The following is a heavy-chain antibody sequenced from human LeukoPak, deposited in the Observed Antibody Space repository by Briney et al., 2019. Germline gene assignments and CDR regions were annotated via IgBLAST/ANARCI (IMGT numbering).Heavy chain of an antibody. J-gene: IGHJ5*02. CDR2: ISGSGGGT. D-gene: IGHD6-19*01. Sequence: PGGSLRLSCAASGFTFSSYAMRWVRQAPGKGLEWVSGISGSGGGTHYADSVKGRFTISRDNSKNTLYLQMNSLRAEDTAVYYCAREAGSSGWYVGWFDPWGQGTLVTVSS. CDR1: GFTFSSYA. CDR3: AREAGSSGWYVGWFDP. V-gene: IGHV3-23*01.